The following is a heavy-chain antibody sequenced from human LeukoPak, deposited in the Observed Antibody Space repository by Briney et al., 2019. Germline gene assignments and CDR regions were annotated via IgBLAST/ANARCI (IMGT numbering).Heavy chain of an antibody. CDR1: GFTFSSYG. J-gene: IGHJ3*02. CDR3: APEVWELQGASDI. Sequence: GGSLRLSCAASGFTFSSYGLYWVRQAPGKGLEWVAVISYDGRNKYYTDSVKGRFTISRDNAKNSLFLQMTSLRAEDTALYYCAPEVWELQGASDIWGQGTMVTVSS. D-gene: IGHD1-26*01. CDR2: ISYDGRNK. V-gene: IGHV3-30*03.